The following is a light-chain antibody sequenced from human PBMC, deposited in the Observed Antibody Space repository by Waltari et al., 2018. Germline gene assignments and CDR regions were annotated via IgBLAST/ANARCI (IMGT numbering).Light chain of an antibody. J-gene: IGLJ3*02. CDR2: GNN. CDR3: QSFDTSLSHGVV. CDR1: SPNIGAGHD. Sequence: HSILTQPPSVSGAPGQRVTIPCTGSSPNIGAGHDETWYQEFPGTGPKLLIYGNNNRPSGVPDRFSGSKSGTSASLTITGLQAEDEADYYCQSFDTSLSHGVVFGGGTKVTVL. V-gene: IGLV1-40*02.